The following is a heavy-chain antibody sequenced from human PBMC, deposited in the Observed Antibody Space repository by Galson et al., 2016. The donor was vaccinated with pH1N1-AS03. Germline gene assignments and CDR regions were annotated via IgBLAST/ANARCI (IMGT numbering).Heavy chain of an antibody. V-gene: IGHV3-30*18. CDR2: ISYDGTNK. D-gene: IGHD1-26*01. CDR1: AFIFSNYG. J-gene: IGHJ4*02. Sequence: SLRLSCAASAFIFSNYGMHWVRQAPGKGLEWVAVISYDGTNKFYADSVKGRFTISRDNSKNTLYLQMNSLRAEDTAVYYCAKDIIIAGASLTGGYFDYWGQGTLVTVSS. CDR3: AKDIIIAGASLTGGYFDY.